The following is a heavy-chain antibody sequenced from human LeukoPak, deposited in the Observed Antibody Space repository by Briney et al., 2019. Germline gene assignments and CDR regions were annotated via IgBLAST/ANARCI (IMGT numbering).Heavy chain of an antibody. V-gene: IGHV4-4*07. CDR1: GGSFSGYY. Sequence: SETLSLTCAVYGGSFSGYYWSWIRQPAGKGLEWIGRIYTSGGTNYNPSLKSRVTMSVDTSKNQFSLKLSSVTAADTAVYYCARDHRPFLSIAARRYYYMDVWGKGTTVTVSS. J-gene: IGHJ6*03. CDR2: IYTSGGT. D-gene: IGHD6-6*01. CDR3: ARDHRPFLSIAARRYYYMDV.